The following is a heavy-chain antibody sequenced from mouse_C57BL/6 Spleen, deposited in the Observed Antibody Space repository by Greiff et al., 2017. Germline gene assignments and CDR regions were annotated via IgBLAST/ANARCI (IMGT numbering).Heavy chain of an antibody. D-gene: IGHD1-1*01. CDR2: IDPANGNT. Sequence: EVQLQQSVAELVRPGASVKLSCTASGFNIKNTYMHWVKQRPEQGLGWIGRIDPANGNTKYAPKFQGKATITADTSSNTAYLQLRSLTSEDTAIYYCARRGVITTVVANYYAMDYWGQGTSVTVSS. CDR1: GFNIKNTY. V-gene: IGHV14-3*01. CDR3: ARRGVITTVVANYYAMDY. J-gene: IGHJ4*01.